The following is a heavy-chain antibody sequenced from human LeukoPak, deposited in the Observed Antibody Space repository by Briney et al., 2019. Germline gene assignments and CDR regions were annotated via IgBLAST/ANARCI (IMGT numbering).Heavy chain of an antibody. D-gene: IGHD3-10*01. CDR2: IYYSGST. Sequence: SEPLSLTCTVSGGSITSGSYYWGWIRQPSGKGLEWIGSIYYSGSTYYNPSLKSRVTISVDTSKNQFSLKLSSVTAADTAVYYCARSLGGSGSYYRFYYYYYMDVWGKGTTVAISS. CDR1: GGSITSGSYY. CDR3: ARSLGGSGSYYRFYYYYYMDV. V-gene: IGHV4-39*01. J-gene: IGHJ6*03.